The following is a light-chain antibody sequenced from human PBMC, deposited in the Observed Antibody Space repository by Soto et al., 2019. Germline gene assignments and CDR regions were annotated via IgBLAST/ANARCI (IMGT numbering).Light chain of an antibody. CDR1: QSISSN. Sequence: EIVMTQSPATLSVSPGERATLSCRASQSISSNLAWYQQKPGQTPRLLIYGASTRATGIPARFSGSVSGTEFTLTISSLQSEDFAVYYCQHSGNWPRTFGQGTKVEIK. J-gene: IGKJ1*01. V-gene: IGKV3-15*01. CDR3: QHSGNWPRT. CDR2: GAS.